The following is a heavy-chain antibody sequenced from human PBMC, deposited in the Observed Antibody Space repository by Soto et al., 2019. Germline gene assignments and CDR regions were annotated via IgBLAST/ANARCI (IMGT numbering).Heavy chain of an antibody. CDR1: GFTFSSYS. D-gene: IGHD1-1*01. J-gene: IGHJ6*02. Sequence: GGSLRLSCAASGFTFSSYSMNWVRQAPGKGLEWVSYISSSSSTIYYADSVQGRFTISRDNAKNSLYLQMNSLRDEDTAVYYCARDGSGKTYYYYGMDVWGQGTTVTVSS. CDR2: ISSSSSTI. CDR3: ARDGSGKTYYYYGMDV. V-gene: IGHV3-48*02.